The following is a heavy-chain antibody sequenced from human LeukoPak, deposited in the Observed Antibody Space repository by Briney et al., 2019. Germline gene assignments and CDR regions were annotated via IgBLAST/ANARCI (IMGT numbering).Heavy chain of an antibody. J-gene: IGHJ4*02. Sequence: PSETLSLTCTVSGGSISSSSYYWGWIRQPPGKGLEWIGSIYYSGSTYYNPSLKSRVTISVDTSKNQFSLKLSSVTAADTAVYYCARGKEHSSSWTAGLLDYWGQGTLVTVSS. CDR2: IYYSGST. CDR3: ARGKEHSSSWTAGLLDY. D-gene: IGHD6-13*01. CDR1: GGSISSSSYY. V-gene: IGHV4-39*07.